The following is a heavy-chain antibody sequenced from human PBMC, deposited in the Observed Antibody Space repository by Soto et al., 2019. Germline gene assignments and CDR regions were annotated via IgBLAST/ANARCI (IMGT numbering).Heavy chain of an antibody. Sequence: QVQLVQSGAEVKKPGSSVKVSCKASGGTFSSYAISWVRQAPGQGLEWMGGIIPIFGTANYAQKFQGRVTITADESTSTAYMEMSSLSSEDTAVYYCARDRAEDDGGNRGARYYYYGMDVWGQGTTVTVSS. D-gene: IGHD4-17*01. J-gene: IGHJ6*02. CDR1: GGTFSSYA. V-gene: IGHV1-69*01. CDR3: ARDRAEDDGGNRGARYYYYGMDV. CDR2: IIPIFGTA.